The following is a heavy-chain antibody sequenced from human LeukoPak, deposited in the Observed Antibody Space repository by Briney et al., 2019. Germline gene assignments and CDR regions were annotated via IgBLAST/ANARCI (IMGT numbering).Heavy chain of an antibody. V-gene: IGHV4-59*01. CDR3: AREEGYSYGYGAFDI. CDR1: GGSISSYY. J-gene: IGHJ3*02. D-gene: IGHD5-18*01. Sequence: ASETLSLTCTVSGGSISSYYWSWIRQPPGKGLERIGYIYYSGSTSYNPSLKSRVIISVDTSKNQFSLKLSSVTAADTAVYYCAREEGYSYGYGAFDIWGQGTMVIASS. CDR2: IYYSGST.